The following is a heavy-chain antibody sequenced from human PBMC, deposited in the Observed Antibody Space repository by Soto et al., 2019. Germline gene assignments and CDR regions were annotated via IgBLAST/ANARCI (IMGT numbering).Heavy chain of an antibody. D-gene: IGHD3-16*01. V-gene: IGHV3-33*05. CDR3: ARWGPTGGLDL. J-gene: IGHJ4*02. Sequence: QVHLVESGGGVVQPGTSLRLSCVGSRFTFRSYFIHWVRQAPGKGLEWVALTSYDGSNNFYGDSVKGRFTIYRHNSRNTVELQMDRIIFEDTAIFYCARWGPTGGLDLWGQGTLVYVFS. CDR2: TSYDGSNN. CDR1: RFTFRSYF.